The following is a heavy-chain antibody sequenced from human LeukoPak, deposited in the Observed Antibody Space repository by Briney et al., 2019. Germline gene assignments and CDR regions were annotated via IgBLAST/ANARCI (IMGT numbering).Heavy chain of an antibody. CDR2: IIPIFGTA. Sequence: SVKVSRKASGGTFSSYAISWVRQAPGQGLEWMGGIIPIFGTANYAQKFQGRVTITTDESTSTAYMELSSLRSEDTAVYYCAVGVLSGGHEWAFYIWGQGTMVTVSS. D-gene: IGHD5-12*01. CDR1: GGTFSSYA. V-gene: IGHV1-69*05. J-gene: IGHJ3*02. CDR3: AVGVLSGGHEWAFYI.